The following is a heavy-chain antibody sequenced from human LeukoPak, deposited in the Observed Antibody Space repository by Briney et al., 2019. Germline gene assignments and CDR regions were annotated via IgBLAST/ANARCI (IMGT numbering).Heavy chain of an antibody. Sequence: ASVKVSCKASGYTFTGYYLHWVRQAPRQGLEWMGWINPNSGDTNFAQKLQGRVSMTRDTSISTAYMDLSSLTSDDTAGDYCARDWVRGGSPNHVDSWGQGTLVTVST. V-gene: IGHV1-2*02. CDR1: GYTFTGYY. D-gene: IGHD2-15*01. J-gene: IGHJ4*02. CDR2: INPNSGDT. CDR3: ARDWVRGGSPNHVDS.